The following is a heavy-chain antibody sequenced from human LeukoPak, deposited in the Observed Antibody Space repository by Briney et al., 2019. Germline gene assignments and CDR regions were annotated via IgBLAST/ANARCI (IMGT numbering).Heavy chain of an antibody. J-gene: IGHJ5*02. D-gene: IGHD6-13*01. Sequence: ASVKVSCKASGYTFTSYDINWVRQATGQGLEWMGWMNPNSGNTGYAQKFQGRVTMTRNTSISTAYMELSSLRSEDTAVYYCASVPGAAAGTGVPWGQGSLVTVSS. CDR1: GYTFTSYD. CDR3: ASVPGAAAGTGVP. CDR2: MNPNSGNT. V-gene: IGHV1-8*01.